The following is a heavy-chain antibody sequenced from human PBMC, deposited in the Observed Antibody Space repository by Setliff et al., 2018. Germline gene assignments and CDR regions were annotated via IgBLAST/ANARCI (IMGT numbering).Heavy chain of an antibody. D-gene: IGHD3-10*01. CDR2: INPHGSEK. Sequence: GGSLRLSCTASGLSYTNDWVGWFRQAPGKGLEWLASINPHGSEKYYADSVKGRFTISRDNAKNSLSLQMNNLRSEDTAVYYCFGAGTCSYWGQGTLVTVSS. J-gene: IGHJ4*02. CDR1: GLSYTNDW. CDR3: FGAGTCSY. V-gene: IGHV3-7*01.